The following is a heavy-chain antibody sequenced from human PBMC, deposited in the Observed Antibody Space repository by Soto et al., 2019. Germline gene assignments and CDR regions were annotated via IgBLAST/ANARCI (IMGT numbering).Heavy chain of an antibody. CDR2: ISYDGSNK. Sequence: GGSLRLSCAASGFTFSSYAMHWVRQAPGKGLEWVAVISYDGSNKYYADSVKGRFTISRDNAKNSLYLQMNSLRAEDTAVYYCARDPIPRAPFDPWGQGTLVTVSS. V-gene: IGHV3-30-3*01. CDR1: GFTFSSYA. CDR3: ARDPIPRAPFDP. J-gene: IGHJ5*02.